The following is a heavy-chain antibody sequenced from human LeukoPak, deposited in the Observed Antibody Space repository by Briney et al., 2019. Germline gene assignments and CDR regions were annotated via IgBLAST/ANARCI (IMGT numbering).Heavy chain of an antibody. CDR1: GYRFPNYW. J-gene: IGHJ4*02. Sequence: GESLKISCKGSGYRFPNYWIGWVRQMPGKGLEWMGIIYPGDSDTRYSPSFQGQVTISADKSIGTAYLQWSSLKSSDTAMYYCAIGGDSSTSCYRCFNYWGQRTLVTVSS. CDR3: AIGGDSSTSCYRCFNY. CDR2: IYPGDSDT. D-gene: IGHD2-2*02. V-gene: IGHV5-51*01.